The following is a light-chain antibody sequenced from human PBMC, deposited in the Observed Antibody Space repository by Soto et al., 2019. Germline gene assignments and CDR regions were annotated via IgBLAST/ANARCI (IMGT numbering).Light chain of an antibody. CDR1: SSDVGGYNY. J-gene: IGLJ1*01. CDR2: DVS. CDR3: SSYTSSSTYV. V-gene: IGLV2-14*01. Sequence: QCVLPQPAYGYGSPGGSSGISCKGTSSDVGGYNYVSWYQQHPGKAPKLMVYDVSNRPSGVSNRFSGSKSGNTASLTISGLQAEDEADYYCSSYTSSSTYVFGTGTKVTVL.